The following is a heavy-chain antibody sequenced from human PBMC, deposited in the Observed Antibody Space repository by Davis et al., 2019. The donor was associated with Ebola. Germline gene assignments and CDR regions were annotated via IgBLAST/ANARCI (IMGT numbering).Heavy chain of an antibody. Sequence: GESLKISCAASGFTFSSYSMNWVRQAPGKGLEWVSSISSSSSYIYYADSVKGRFTISRDNAKDLVLLQMSSLRVEDTGIYYCTRDLYGSGGDWFDPWGQGTLVTVSS. D-gene: IGHD3-10*01. V-gene: IGHV3-21*01. CDR2: ISSSSSYI. J-gene: IGHJ5*02. CDR3: TRDLYGSGGDWFDP. CDR1: GFTFSSYS.